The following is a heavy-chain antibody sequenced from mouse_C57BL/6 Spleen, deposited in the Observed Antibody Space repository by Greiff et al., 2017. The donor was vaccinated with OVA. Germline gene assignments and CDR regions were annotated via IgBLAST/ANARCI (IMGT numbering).Heavy chain of an antibody. CDR2: IDPSDSYT. CDR1: GYTFTSYW. D-gene: IGHD4-1*01. J-gene: IGHJ4*01. CDR3: ARRGWDDYYYAMDY. V-gene: IGHV1-69*01. Sequence: VQLQQPGAELVMPGASVKLSCKASGYTFTSYWMHWVKQRPGPGLEWIGEIDPSDSYTNYNQKFKGKSTLTVDQSSSTAYMQLSSLTSEDSAVYYCARRGWDDYYYAMDYWGQGTSVTVSS.